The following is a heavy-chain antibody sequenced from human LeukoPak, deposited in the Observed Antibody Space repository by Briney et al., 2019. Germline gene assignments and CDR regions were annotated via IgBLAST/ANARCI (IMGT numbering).Heavy chain of an antibody. CDR3: ARPAEVTAIQPFDY. D-gene: IGHD2-21*02. V-gene: IGHV4-39*01. J-gene: IGHJ4*02. CDR1: GGSISSSSHY. Sequence: SETLSLTCTVSGGSISSSSHYWGWIRQPPGKGLDWIGSIYYSGSTYYSPSLKSRVTISVDTSKNQFSLKLTSVTASDTAVYYCARPAEVTAIQPFDYWGQGTLVTVSS. CDR2: IYYSGST.